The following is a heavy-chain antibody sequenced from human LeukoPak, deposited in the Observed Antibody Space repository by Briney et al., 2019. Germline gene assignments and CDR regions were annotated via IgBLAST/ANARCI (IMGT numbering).Heavy chain of an antibody. J-gene: IGHJ1*01. D-gene: IGHD2-21*02. Sequence: PGRSLRLSCAASGFTFSSYGMHWVRQAPGKGLEWVAVISYDGSNKYYADSVKGRFTISRDNSKNTLYLQMNSLRAEDMAVYYCAKGRHIVVVTATLEYFQHWGQGTLVTVSS. CDR1: GFTFSSYG. V-gene: IGHV3-30*18. CDR2: ISYDGSNK. CDR3: AKGRHIVVVTATLEYFQH.